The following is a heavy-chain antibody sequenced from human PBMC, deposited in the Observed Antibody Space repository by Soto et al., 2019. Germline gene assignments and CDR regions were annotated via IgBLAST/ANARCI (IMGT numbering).Heavy chain of an antibody. CDR3: AKNNDYAIDA. CDR2: MFHSGST. D-gene: IGHD1-20*01. V-gene: IGHV4-39*07. CDR1: GGSISSGDYY. Sequence: SETLSLTCTVSGGSISSGDYYWSWIRQPPGKGLEWIGEMFHSGSTNYNPTLKSRVTISIDKSRDQFSLNLNSVTAADTAVYYCAKNNDYAIDAWGQGTTVTVSS. J-gene: IGHJ6*02.